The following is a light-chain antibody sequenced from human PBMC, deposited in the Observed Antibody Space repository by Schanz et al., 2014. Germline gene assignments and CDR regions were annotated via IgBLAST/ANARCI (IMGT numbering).Light chain of an antibody. CDR1: SSDVGGYNY. V-gene: IGLV2-11*01. Sequence: QSALIQPPSVSGSPGQSVTISCTGTSSDVGGYNYVSWYQQHPGKAPKLMIYDVSKRPSGVPDRFSGFKSGNTASLTISGFQAEDEGDYYCCSYAGSCTVVFGGGAKLTVL. J-gene: IGLJ2*01. CDR2: DVS. CDR3: CSYAGSCTVV.